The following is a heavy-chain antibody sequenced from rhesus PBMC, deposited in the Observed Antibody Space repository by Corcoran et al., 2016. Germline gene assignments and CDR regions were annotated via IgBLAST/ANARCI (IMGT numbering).Heavy chain of an antibody. CDR2: ISGTTGTT. CDR3: ARRDNSGYFDR. V-gene: IGHV4-65*01. Sequence: QVQLQESGPGLVKPSETLSLTCAVSRGSISSSHCWSWIRHYPGKGLEWIWYISGTTGTTYDNPSLKSRVSISTDTSKNQFSLNLNSVTAADTALYYCARRDNSGYFDRWGPGTPITISS. CDR1: RGSISSSHC. D-gene: IGHD6-31*01. J-gene: IGHJ2*01.